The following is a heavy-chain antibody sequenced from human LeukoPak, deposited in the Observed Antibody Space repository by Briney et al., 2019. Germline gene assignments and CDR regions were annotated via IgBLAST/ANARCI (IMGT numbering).Heavy chain of an antibody. V-gene: IGHV3-7*01. CDR2: IKQDGSEK. CDR1: GFTFSNYW. CDR3: VRESYGDDYGCFY. Sequence: GGSLRLSCAASGFTFSNYWMSWVRQAPGKGLEWVANIKQDGSEKYYVDSVKGRFTISRDNAKNSLYLQMNSLRAEDTAVYYCVRESYGDDYGCFYWGQGTLVTVSS. D-gene: IGHD4-17*01. J-gene: IGHJ4*02.